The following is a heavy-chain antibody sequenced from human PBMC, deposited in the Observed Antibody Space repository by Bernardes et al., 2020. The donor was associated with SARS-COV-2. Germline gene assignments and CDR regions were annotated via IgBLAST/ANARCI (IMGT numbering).Heavy chain of an antibody. V-gene: IGHV3-23*01. J-gene: IGHJ4*02. CDR2: ISDSGGST. CDR1: GFTFRLSG. Sequence: VEALFLSCAASGFTFRLSGMSWVRQAPGPGLEWVSSISDSGGSTNYADSVKDRFTVSRDNSKNTLYLQLNSLRGEDTAVYYCAKGDCGGACYGFDYWGQGTLVTVFS. D-gene: IGHD2-21*02. CDR3: AKGDCGGACYGFDY.